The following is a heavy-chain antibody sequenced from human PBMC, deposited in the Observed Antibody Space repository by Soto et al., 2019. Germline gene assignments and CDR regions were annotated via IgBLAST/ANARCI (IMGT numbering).Heavy chain of an antibody. CDR2: IMPVFRRP. V-gene: IGHV1-69*12. CDR3: ARDKDRLQLGGNYYFILDV. D-gene: IGHD1-1*01. CDR1: GGTFRTSA. Sequence: QVQLVQSGAEVKKPGSSVKVSCKASGGTFRTSAISWVRQAPGQGLEWVGGIMPVFRRPKYAQNFQDRVTFTAGESTSRAYMELNSLRSDDTAVYYCARDKDRLQLGGNYYFILDVWGQGTAVTVSS. J-gene: IGHJ6*02.